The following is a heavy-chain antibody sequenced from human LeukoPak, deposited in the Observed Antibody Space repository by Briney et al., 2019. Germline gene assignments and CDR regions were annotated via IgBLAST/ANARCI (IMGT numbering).Heavy chain of an antibody. CDR3: ARDGWFGELFWFDP. J-gene: IGHJ5*02. V-gene: IGHV4-30-4*01. D-gene: IGHD3-10*01. CDR1: GGSISSGDYY. CDR2: IYYSGST. Sequence: QPSQTLSLTCTVSGGSISSGDYYWSWIRQPPGKGLEWIGYIYYSGSTYYNPSLKGRVTISVDTSKNQFSLKLSSVTAADTAVYYCARDGWFGELFWFDPWGQGTLVTVSS.